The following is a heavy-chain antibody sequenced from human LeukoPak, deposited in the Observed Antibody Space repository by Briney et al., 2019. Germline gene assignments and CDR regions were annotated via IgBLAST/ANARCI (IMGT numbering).Heavy chain of an antibody. Sequence: ASVKVSCKASGYTFTSYDINWVRQATGQGLEWMGWMNPNSGNTGYAQKFQGRVTMTRNTSISTAYMELRSLRSDDTAVYYCAKDCSSTSCYPGYYYYYYMDVWGKGTTVTVSS. D-gene: IGHD2-2*01. V-gene: IGHV1-8*01. J-gene: IGHJ6*03. CDR3: AKDCSSTSCYPGYYYYYYMDV. CDR1: GYTFTSYD. CDR2: MNPNSGNT.